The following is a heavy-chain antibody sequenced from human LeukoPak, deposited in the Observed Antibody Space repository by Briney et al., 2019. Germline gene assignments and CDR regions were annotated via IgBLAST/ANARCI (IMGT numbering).Heavy chain of an antibody. D-gene: IGHD6-13*01. CDR1: GFTFSTYW. Sequence: PGGSLRLSCAASGFTFSTYWMSWVRQAPGKGLEWVANIKQDGSEKYYADSVKGRFTISRDNAKNSLYLQMNSLRAEDTARYYCARDSAGNDYWGQGTLVTVSS. V-gene: IGHV3-7*01. CDR2: IKQDGSEK. J-gene: IGHJ4*02. CDR3: ARDSAGNDY.